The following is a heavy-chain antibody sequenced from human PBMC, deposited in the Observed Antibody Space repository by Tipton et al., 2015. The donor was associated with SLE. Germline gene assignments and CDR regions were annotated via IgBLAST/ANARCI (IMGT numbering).Heavy chain of an antibody. D-gene: IGHD6-13*01. V-gene: IGHV1-2*02. Sequence: QSGPEVKKPGASVKVSCKASGYTFTGYYMHWVRQAPGQGLEWMGWINPNSGGTNYAQKFQGRVTMTRDTSISTACMELSRLRSDDTAVYSCARARRIAAAGDYWGQGTLVTVSS. CDR2: INPNSGGT. CDR1: GYTFTGYY. CDR3: ARARRIAAAGDY. J-gene: IGHJ4*02.